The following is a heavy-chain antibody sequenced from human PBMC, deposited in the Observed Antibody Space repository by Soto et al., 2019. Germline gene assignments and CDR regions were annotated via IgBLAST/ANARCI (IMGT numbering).Heavy chain of an antibody. J-gene: IGHJ4*02. D-gene: IGHD3-9*01. CDR1: GFSLSTSGVG. Sequence: GPTLVNPTQTLTLTCTFSGFSLSTSGVGVGWIRQPPGKALEWLALIYWDDDKRYSPSLKSRLTITKGTSKNQVVLTMTNMDPVDTAKYYCARDGDYDVLTVYSPYWGQGTLVPVSS. CDR3: ARDGDYDVLTVYSPY. CDR2: IYWDDDK. V-gene: IGHV2-5*02.